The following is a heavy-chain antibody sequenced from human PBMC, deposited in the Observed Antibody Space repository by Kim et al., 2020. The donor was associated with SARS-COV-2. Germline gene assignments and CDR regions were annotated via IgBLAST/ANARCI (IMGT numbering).Heavy chain of an antibody. CDR1: GFTFSSYG. Sequence: GGSLRLSCAASGFTFSSYGMHWVRQAPGKGLEWVAVISYDGSNKYYADSVKGRFTISRDNSKNTLYLQMNSLRAEDTAVYYCARRGGSYSEYFQHWGQGTLVTVSS. V-gene: IGHV3-33*05. CDR2: ISYDGSNK. CDR3: ARRGGSYSEYFQH. J-gene: IGHJ1*01. D-gene: IGHD1-26*01.